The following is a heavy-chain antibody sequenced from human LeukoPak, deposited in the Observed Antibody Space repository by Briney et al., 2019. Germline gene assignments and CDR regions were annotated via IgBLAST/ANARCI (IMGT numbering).Heavy chain of an antibody. CDR3: ARVWPYCSSTSCTPGGMDV. Sequence: SETLSLTCTVSGVSISSYYWSWLRQPPGKGLEWIGYIYYSGSTNYNPSLKSRVTISVDTSKNQFSLKLSSVTAADTAVYYCARVWPYCSSTSCTPGGMDVWGKGTTVTVSS. V-gene: IGHV4-59*01. D-gene: IGHD2-2*01. J-gene: IGHJ6*04. CDR1: GVSISSYY. CDR2: IYYSGST.